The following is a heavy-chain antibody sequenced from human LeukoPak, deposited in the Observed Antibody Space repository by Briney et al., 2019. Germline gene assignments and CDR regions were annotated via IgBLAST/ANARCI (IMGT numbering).Heavy chain of an antibody. V-gene: IGHV3-23*01. Sequence: GGSLRLSCAASAFTFRPYAMIWVRQAPGKGMEWVSTVSGSGGSTYYADSVKGRFTISRDNSNNTLYLQMNSLRAEDTAVYYCAKGAASRGYTYVANWGQGTLVTVSS. CDR1: AFTFRPYA. CDR2: VSGSGGST. CDR3: AKGAASRGYTYVAN. D-gene: IGHD5-18*01. J-gene: IGHJ4*02.